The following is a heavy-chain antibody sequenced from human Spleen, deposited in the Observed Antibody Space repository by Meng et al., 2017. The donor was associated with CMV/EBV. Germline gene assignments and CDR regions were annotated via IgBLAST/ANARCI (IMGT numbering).Heavy chain of an antibody. Sequence: SETLSLTCTVSGGSISYYHWSWIRQPPGKTLEWIGYFFYSGSSNYNPSLKSRVTMSVDTSKNQFSLKLSSVTAADTAVYYCAGGGSYPYYFDYWGQGTLVTV. CDR2: FFYSGSS. D-gene: IGHD1-26*01. CDR3: AGGGSYPYYFDY. V-gene: IGHV4-59*01. J-gene: IGHJ4*02. CDR1: GGSISYYH.